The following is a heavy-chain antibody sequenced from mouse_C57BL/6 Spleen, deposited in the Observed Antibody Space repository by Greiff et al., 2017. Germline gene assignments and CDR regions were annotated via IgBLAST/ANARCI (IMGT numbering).Heavy chain of an antibody. Sequence: QVQLKQPGPELVKPGASVKLSCKASGYTFTSYWMHWVKQRPGPGLEWIGNINPSNGGTNYNEKFKSKATPTVDNSSSTAYMQLSSLTSEDSAVYYCARSEYNGSSYGWFAYWGQGTLVTVSA. CDR1: GYTFTSYW. CDR2: INPSNGGT. CDR3: ARSEYNGSSYGWFAY. J-gene: IGHJ3*01. D-gene: IGHD1-1*01. V-gene: IGHV1-53*01.